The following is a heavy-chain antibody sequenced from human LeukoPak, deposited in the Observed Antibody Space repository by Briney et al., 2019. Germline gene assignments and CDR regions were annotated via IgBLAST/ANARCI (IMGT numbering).Heavy chain of an antibody. CDR1: GFTFSGSE. CDR2: IRTDGTTT. J-gene: IGHJ2*01. CDR3: ARSFGWHFDL. V-gene: IGHV3-48*03. D-gene: IGHD3-16*01. Sequence: GGSLRLSCTASGFTFSGSEMSWVQQTPGKGLEWLSNIRTDGTTTYYADSVKGRFTISRDNAENSLYLQMDRLRPDDTALYYCARSFGWHFDLWGRGTLVTVSS.